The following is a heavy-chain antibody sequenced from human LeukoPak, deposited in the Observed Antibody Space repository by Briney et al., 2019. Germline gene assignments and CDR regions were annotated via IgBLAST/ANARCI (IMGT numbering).Heavy chain of an antibody. CDR1: GDSVSSKSAV. D-gene: IGHD3-16*01. CDR3: ARDSFDGNNWFDP. Sequence: SQTLSLTCAISGDSVSSKSAVWSWIRQSPSRGLERLGRTYYRSKWYNDYAVSVKSRITVNPDTSKNQFSPHLSSVTPEDTAVYYCARDSFDGNNWFDPWGQGTLVTVSS. J-gene: IGHJ5*02. CDR2: TYYRSKWYN. V-gene: IGHV6-1*01.